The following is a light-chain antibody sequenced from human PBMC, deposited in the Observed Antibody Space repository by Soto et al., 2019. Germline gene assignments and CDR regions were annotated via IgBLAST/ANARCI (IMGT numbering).Light chain of an antibody. CDR3: CSYAGNPLGV. V-gene: IGLV2-11*01. J-gene: IGLJ3*02. Sequence: QSALTQPRSVSGSPGQSVTISCTGTNSDVGGYNYVSWYQQHPGKAPKLMIYDVSKWPSGVPERFSGSKSGNTASLNISGVQSEDEADYYCCSYAGNPLGVLGGGTKLNV. CDR2: DVS. CDR1: NSDVGGYNY.